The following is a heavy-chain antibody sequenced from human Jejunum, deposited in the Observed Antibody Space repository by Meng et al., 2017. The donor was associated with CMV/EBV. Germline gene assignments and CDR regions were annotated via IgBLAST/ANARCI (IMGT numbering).Heavy chain of an antibody. V-gene: IGHV4-30-4*08. CDR3: ARVGCSGGSCYRNYPYYFDY. CDR1: GGSISSGDYY. CDR2: IYHSGST. D-gene: IGHD2-15*01. J-gene: IGHJ4*02. Sequence: QVQLQESGPGLVKPSQXLSLTCTVSGGSISSGDYYWSWIRQPPGQGLEWIGYIYHSGSTYYNPSLKSRVTISVDTSKNQFSLKLSSVTAADTAVYYCARVGCSGGSCYRNYPYYFDYWGQGTLVTVSS.